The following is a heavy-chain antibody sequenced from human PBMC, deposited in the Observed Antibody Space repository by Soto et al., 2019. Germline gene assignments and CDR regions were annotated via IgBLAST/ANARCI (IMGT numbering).Heavy chain of an antibody. V-gene: IGHV3-9*01. CDR3: AKDIRRAVYRYGYFKN. Sequence: EVRLVESGGGLVQPGTSLTLSCVDSVFDFGDYAMHWVRHAPGKGLEWVAGITYNGDDIDYADSVKGRFSISRDNAEKSLYLQLSGLKPEDTALYFCAKDIRRAVYRYGYFKNWGQGTLVSVSS. J-gene: IGHJ4*02. CDR2: ITYNGDDI. D-gene: IGHD5-18*01. CDR1: VFDFGDYA.